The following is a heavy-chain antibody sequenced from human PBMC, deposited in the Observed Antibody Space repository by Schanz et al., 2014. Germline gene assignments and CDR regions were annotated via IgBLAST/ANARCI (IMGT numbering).Heavy chain of an antibody. CDR1: GYSFISHA. CDR2: INAANGNT. V-gene: IGHV1-3*01. Sequence: QVQLVQSGAEVKKPGASVKVSCKASGYSFISHAIHWVRQAPGQRLEWMGWINAANGNTRYSQKFQGRVTFTADKSTSTAYMELSSLRYEDTALYYCARGTMPGTFDIWGQGTMVNVSS. J-gene: IGHJ3*02. CDR3: ARGTMPGTFDI. D-gene: IGHD2-2*01.